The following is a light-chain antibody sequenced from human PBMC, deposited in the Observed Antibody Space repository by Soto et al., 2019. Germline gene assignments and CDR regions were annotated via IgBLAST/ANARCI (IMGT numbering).Light chain of an antibody. V-gene: IGLV2-18*02. CDR1: SSDIGAYSR. CDR2: DVN. J-gene: IGLJ1*01. Sequence: QSVLTQPPSVSGSPGQSVAMSCTGTSSDIGAYSRVSWYQQPPGTAPKLMIYDVNNRPSGVPDRFSGSKSGNTASLTISGLQADDEADYYCSSFTSSNTYVFGTGTKVTVL. CDR3: SSFTSSNTYV.